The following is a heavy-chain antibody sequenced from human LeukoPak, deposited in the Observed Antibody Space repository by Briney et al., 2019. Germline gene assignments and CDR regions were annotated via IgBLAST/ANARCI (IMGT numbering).Heavy chain of an antibody. J-gene: IGHJ6*03. V-gene: IGHV4-59*12. CDR3: ARAEALGYYYYYMDV. D-gene: IGHD1-26*01. CDR1: GGSISSYY. Sequence: SETLSLTCTVSGGSISSYYWSWIRQPPGKGLEWIGYIYYSGSTYYNPSLKSRVTISVDTSKNQFSLKLSSVTAADTAVYYCARAEALGYYYYYMDVWGKGTTVTVSS. CDR2: IYYSGST.